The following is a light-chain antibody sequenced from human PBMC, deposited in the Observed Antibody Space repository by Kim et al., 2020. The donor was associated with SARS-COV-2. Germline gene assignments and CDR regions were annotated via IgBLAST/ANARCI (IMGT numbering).Light chain of an antibody. J-gene: IGKJ2*01. Sequence: DIVMTQSPDSLAVSLGERATINCKSSQSVLYSSNNKNYLAWYQQKPGQPPRLLIYWASTRESGVPDRFSGSGSGIDFTLTISSLQAEDVAVYYCQQYYSIPLTFGQGTKLEI. CDR3: QQYYSIPLT. CDR2: WAS. CDR1: QSVLYSSNNKNY. V-gene: IGKV4-1*01.